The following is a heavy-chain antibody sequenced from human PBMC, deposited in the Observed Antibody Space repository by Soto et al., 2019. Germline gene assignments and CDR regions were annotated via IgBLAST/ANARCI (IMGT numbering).Heavy chain of an antibody. CDR1: GGSISSSSYY. Sequence: PSETLSLTCTVSGGSISSSSYYWGWIRQPPEKGLEWIGSIYYSGSTYYNPSLKSRVTISVDTSKNQFSLKLSSVTAADTAVYYCARGYCSGGSCYRYWGQGSQVTVSS. V-gene: IGHV4-39*01. CDR3: ARGYCSGGSCYRY. CDR2: IYYSGST. D-gene: IGHD2-15*01. J-gene: IGHJ4*02.